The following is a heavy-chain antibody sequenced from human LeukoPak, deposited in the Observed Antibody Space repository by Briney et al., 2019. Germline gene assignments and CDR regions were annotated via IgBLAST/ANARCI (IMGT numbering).Heavy chain of an antibody. D-gene: IGHD3-10*01. CDR1: GFTFSSYW. CDR2: INSDGSST. V-gene: IGHV3-74*01. Sequence: QPGGSLRLSCAASGFTFSSYWMHWVRQAPGKGLVWVSRINSDGSSTSYADSVKGRFTISRDNAKNTLYLQMNSLRAEDTAVYYCARANYYGSGRAAFDISGQGTMVTVSS. CDR3: ARANYYGSGRAAFDI. J-gene: IGHJ3*02.